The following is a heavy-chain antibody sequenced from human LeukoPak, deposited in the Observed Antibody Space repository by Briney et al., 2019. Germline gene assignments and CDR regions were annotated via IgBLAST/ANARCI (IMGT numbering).Heavy chain of an antibody. V-gene: IGHV5-51*01. CDR1: ANPSINYW. CDR3: ARREMITQAGFDI. J-gene: IGHJ3*02. Sequence: ESLKISCQGSANPSINYWMGWVRLMPGKGVEWRGALYPDDSDTSYSPSFERHVTISAEKALNTAYLQWRSLRATASAVYCGARREMITQAGFDIWGPGTMVIVS. D-gene: IGHD1-14*01. CDR2: LYPDDSDT.